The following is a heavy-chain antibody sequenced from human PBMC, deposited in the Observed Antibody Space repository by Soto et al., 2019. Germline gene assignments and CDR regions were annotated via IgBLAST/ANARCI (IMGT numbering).Heavy chain of an antibody. Sequence: PSETLSLTYTVFAGSINGYYWSWIRQPAGKGLEWIGRIYSSGTTNYNPSLKSRVTMSVDTSKDELSLKLNSVTAADTGVYYCERGPYCGDNCYFDSWGQGTLVTVSS. D-gene: IGHD2-21*02. CDR1: AGSINGYY. CDR3: ERGPYCGDNCYFDS. V-gene: IGHV4-4*07. J-gene: IGHJ5*01. CDR2: IYSSGTT.